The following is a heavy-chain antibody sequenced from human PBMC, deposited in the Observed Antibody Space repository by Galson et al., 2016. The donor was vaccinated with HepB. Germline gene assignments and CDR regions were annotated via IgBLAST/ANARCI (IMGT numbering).Heavy chain of an antibody. J-gene: IGHJ3*02. CDR2: IIPIFATP. Sequence: SVKVSCKASGGTFGTYAISWVRLAPGQGLEWMGGIIPIFATPNYAQKFRDRVTITADESTTTAYMEVNSLRSEDTAVYYCAREANRDNAGGAFDIWGQGTMVTVSS. CDR1: GGTFGTYA. D-gene: IGHD2/OR15-2a*01. V-gene: IGHV1-69*13. CDR3: AREANRDNAGGAFDI.